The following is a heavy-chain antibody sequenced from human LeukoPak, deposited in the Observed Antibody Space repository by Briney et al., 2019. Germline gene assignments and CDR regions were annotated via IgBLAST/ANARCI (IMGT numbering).Heavy chain of an antibody. D-gene: IGHD3-3*01. CDR1: GGSISSYY. J-gene: IGHJ3*02. Sequence: SETLSLTCTVSGGSISSYYWSWIRQPPGKGLEWIGYIYYSGSTNYNPSLKSRVTISVDTSKNQFSLKLSSETAADTAVYYCARAGITIFGVVHAFDIWGQGTMVTVSS. CDR3: ARAGITIFGVVHAFDI. V-gene: IGHV4-59*01. CDR2: IYYSGST.